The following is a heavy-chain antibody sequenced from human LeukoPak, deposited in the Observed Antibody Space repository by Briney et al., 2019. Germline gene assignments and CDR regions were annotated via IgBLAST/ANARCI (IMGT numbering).Heavy chain of an antibody. CDR2: INHSGST. Sequence: PSETLSLTCTVSGGSISSGGYYWSWIRQPPGKGLEWIGEINHSGSTNYNPSLKSRVTISVDTSKNQFSLKLSSVTAADTAVYYCARGDRGYSYGYCDYWGQGTLVTVSS. J-gene: IGHJ4*02. V-gene: IGHV4-39*07. CDR1: GGSISSGGYY. CDR3: ARGDRGYSYGYCDY. D-gene: IGHD5-18*01.